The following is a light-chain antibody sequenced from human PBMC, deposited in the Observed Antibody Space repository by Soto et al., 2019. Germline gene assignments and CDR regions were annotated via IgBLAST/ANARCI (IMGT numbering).Light chain of an antibody. J-gene: IGKJ1*01. CDR1: QSVRSNF. CDR2: GAS. CDR3: HHYET. Sequence: EIVLTQSPGTLSLSPGERATLSCRASQSVRSNFLAWYQQKPGQAPRLLIYGASNRATGIPDRFSGSGSGTDFTLTITRLEAEDFTVYYCHHYETFGQGTKVDIK. V-gene: IGKV3-20*01.